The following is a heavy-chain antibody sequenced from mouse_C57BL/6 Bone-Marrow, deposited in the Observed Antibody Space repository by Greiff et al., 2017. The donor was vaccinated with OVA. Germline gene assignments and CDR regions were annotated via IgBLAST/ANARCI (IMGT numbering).Heavy chain of an antibody. CDR3: AMDSTAQAPDY. CDR1: GYAFSSSW. J-gene: IGHJ2*01. V-gene: IGHV1-82*01. Sequence: QVQLQQPGAELVKPGASVKISCKASGYAFSSSWMNWVKQRPGKGLEWIGRIYPGDGDTNYNGKFKGKATLTADKSSSTAYMQLSSLTSEDSAVYFCAMDSTAQAPDYWGQGTTLTVSS. CDR2: IYPGDGDT. D-gene: IGHD3-2*02.